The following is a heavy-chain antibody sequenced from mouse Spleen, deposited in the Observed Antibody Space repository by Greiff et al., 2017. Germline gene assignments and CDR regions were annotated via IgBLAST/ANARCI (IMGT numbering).Heavy chain of an antibody. CDR1: GYTFTSYW. CDR3: ARHDGYYLYYFDY. CDR2: IYPGSGST. J-gene: IGHJ2*01. Sequence: VQLQQPGAELVKPGASVKMSCKASGYTFTSYWITWVKQRPGQGLEWIGDIYPGSGSTNYNEKFKSKATLTVDTSSSTAYMQLSSLTSEDSAVYYCARHDGYYLYYFDYWGQGTTLTVSS. V-gene: IGHV1-55*01. D-gene: IGHD2-3*01.